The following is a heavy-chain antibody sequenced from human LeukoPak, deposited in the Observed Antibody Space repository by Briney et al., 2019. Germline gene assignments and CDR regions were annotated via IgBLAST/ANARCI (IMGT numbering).Heavy chain of an antibody. Sequence: ASVKVSCKASGYTFTSYDINWVRQATGQGLEWMGWMNPNSGNTGYAQKFQGRVTMTRNTSISTAYMELSSLRSEDTAVYYCARAYSSYYDFWSGANWFDPWGQGTLVTVSS. J-gene: IGHJ5*02. CDR2: MNPNSGNT. V-gene: IGHV1-8*01. CDR1: GYTFTSYD. CDR3: ARAYSSYYDFWSGANWFDP. D-gene: IGHD3-3*01.